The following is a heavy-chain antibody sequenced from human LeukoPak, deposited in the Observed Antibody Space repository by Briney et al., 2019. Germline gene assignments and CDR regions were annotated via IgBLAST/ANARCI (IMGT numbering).Heavy chain of an antibody. D-gene: IGHD5-12*01. CDR1: GFTLSTYA. CDR2: ITGDTATI. CDR3: VKDRKPDSRYNFDY. Sequence: GGSLRLSCAASGFTLSTYAMNWVRQAPGKGLEWVSVITGDTATIYYADSVRGRFTISRDNSKNMLYLQMNSLRAEDTATYYCVKDRKPDSRYNFDYRGQGTLVTVSS. V-gene: IGHV3-23*01. J-gene: IGHJ4*02.